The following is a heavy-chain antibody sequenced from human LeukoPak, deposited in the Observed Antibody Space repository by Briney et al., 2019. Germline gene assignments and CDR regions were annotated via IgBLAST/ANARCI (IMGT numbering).Heavy chain of an antibody. D-gene: IGHD2-15*01. CDR3: ARDRVGSGYYYYYGMDV. V-gene: IGHV3-21*01. CDR1: GFTFSSYS. J-gene: IGHJ6*02. Sequence: PGGSLRLSCAASGFTFSSYSMNWVRQAPGKGLEWVSSISGSSSYIYYADSVKGRFTISRDNAKNSLYLQMNSLRAEDTAVYYCARDRVGSGYYYYYGMDVWGQGTTVTVSS. CDR2: ISGSSSYI.